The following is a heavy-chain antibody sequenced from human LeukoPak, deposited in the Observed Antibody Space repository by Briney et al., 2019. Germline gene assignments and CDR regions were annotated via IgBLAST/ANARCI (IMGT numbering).Heavy chain of an antibody. V-gene: IGHV3-48*01. CDR2: ISSSSSTI. J-gene: IGHJ4*02. CDR1: GFTFSSYS. CDR3: ARVKLWFGELSHLDY. Sequence: PGGSLRLSCAASGFTFSSYSMNWVRQAPGKGLEWVSYISSSSSTIYYADSVKGRFTISRDNAKNSLYLQMNSLRAEDTAVYYCARVKLWFGELSHLDYWGQGTLVTVSS. D-gene: IGHD3-10*01.